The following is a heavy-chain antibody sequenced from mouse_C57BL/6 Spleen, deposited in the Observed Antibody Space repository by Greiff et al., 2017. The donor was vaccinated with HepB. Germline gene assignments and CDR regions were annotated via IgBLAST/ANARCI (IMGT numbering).Heavy chain of an antibody. CDR1: GYTFTSYW. J-gene: IGHJ2*01. Sequence: QVQLQQPGAELVKPGASVKVSCKASGYTFTSYWMHWVKQRPGQGLEWIGNIYPSDSETHYNQKFKDKATLTVDKSSSTAYMQLSSLTSEDSAVYYCARSAYGNYFDYWGQGTTLTVSS. CDR3: ARSAYGNYFDY. D-gene: IGHD2-1*01. CDR2: IYPSDSET. V-gene: IGHV1-61*01.